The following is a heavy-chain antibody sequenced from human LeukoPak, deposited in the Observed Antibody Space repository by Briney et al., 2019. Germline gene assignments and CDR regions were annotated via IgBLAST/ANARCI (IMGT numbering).Heavy chain of an antibody. V-gene: IGHV3-23*01. Sequence: GGSLRLSCAASGFTFSSYAMSWVRQAPGKGLEWVSAISGSGGSTYYADSVKGRFTISRDNSKNTLYLQLNSLRAEDTAVYYCAKDFSCDGTGYQDYWGQGTLVTVSS. J-gene: IGHJ4*02. CDR3: AKDFSCDGTGYQDY. CDR1: GFTFSSYA. CDR2: ISGSGGST. D-gene: IGHD3-22*01.